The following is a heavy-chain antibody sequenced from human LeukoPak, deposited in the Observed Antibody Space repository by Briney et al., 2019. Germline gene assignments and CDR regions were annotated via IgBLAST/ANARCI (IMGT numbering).Heavy chain of an antibody. CDR1: GGSFSGYY. D-gene: IGHD3-16*02. CDR2: INHSGST. CDR3: ARVRYVWGSYRYTYFDY. Sequence: SETLSLTCADYGGSFSGYYWSWIRQPPGKGLEWIGEINHSGSTNYNPSLKSRVTISVDTSKNQFSLKLSSVTAADTAVYYCARVRYVWGSYRYTYFDYRGQGTLVTVSS. V-gene: IGHV4-34*01. J-gene: IGHJ4*02.